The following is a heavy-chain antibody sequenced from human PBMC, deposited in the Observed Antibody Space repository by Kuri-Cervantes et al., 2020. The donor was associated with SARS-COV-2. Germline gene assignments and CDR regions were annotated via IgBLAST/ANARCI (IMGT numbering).Heavy chain of an antibody. CDR2: IYSGGTT. CDR3: ARYYYDSRGYVFFDY. Sequence: SCTVSGGSIRSDGYYWSWLRQRPGKGLEWIGYIYSGGTTYYSPSLKSRLTISMDTSKNHFSLKLGAVTAADTAMYYCARYYYDSRGYVFFDYWGRGNPVTVSS. V-gene: IGHV4-31*02. J-gene: IGHJ4*02. CDR1: GGSIRSDGYY. D-gene: IGHD3-22*01.